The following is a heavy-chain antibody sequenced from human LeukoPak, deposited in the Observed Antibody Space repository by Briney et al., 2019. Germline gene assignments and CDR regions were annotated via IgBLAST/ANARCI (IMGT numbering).Heavy chain of an antibody. Sequence: GGSLRLSCAASGFTFSDYYMSWIRQAPGKGLEWVSYISSSGSTIYYADSVKGRFTISRDNAKNSLYLQMNSLRAEDTAVYYCATPRYSYDVFAFDIWGQGTMVTVSS. CDR2: ISSSGSTI. CDR3: ATPRYSYDVFAFDI. J-gene: IGHJ3*02. D-gene: IGHD2-15*01. V-gene: IGHV3-11*01. CDR1: GFTFSDYY.